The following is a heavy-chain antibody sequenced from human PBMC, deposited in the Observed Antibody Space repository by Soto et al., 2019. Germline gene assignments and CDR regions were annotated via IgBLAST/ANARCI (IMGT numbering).Heavy chain of an antibody. CDR1: GFTFSSYG. CDR3: VGVEMGY. J-gene: IGHJ4*02. Sequence: QVQLVASGGCVVQPVRSLRLSCAASGFTFSSYGMHWGRQAPGKGLEWVAVISYDGSNKYYADSVKGRFTISRANSKTTLYLQMNRLRAEDTAVYYCVGVEMGYWCQGTMVTVSS. D-gene: IGHD3-16*01. V-gene: IGHV3-30*03. CDR2: ISYDGSNK.